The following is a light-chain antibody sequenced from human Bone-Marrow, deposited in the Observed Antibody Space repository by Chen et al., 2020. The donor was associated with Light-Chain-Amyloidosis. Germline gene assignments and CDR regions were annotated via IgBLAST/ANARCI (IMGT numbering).Light chain of an antibody. V-gene: IGKV4-1*01. CDR1: QSVLYSSDNKNY. CDR2: WAS. J-gene: IGKJ3*01. CDR3: QQFYSTPPA. Sequence: DIVMTQSPDSLAVSLGGRATINCKSSQSVLYSSDNKNYLAWYQQKPGQPPKLLIYWASARESGVPDRFSGSGSGTDFTLTISSLQAEDVAVYYCQQFYSTPPAFGPGTKVEIK.